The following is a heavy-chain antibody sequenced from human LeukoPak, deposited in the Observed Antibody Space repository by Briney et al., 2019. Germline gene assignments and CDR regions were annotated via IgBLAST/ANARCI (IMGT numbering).Heavy chain of an antibody. Sequence: GSLRLSCAASGFTFSTSAMNWVRQAPGKGLEWVSVIGGSGDTTYYADSVRGRFTISRDNFKNTLYLQMNSLTAEDTAIYYCAKGKSLPHYYYYGMDVWGQGTTVTASS. J-gene: IGHJ6*02. CDR1: GFTFSTSA. CDR2: IGGSGDTT. V-gene: IGHV3-23*01. CDR3: AKGKSLPHYYYYGMDV.